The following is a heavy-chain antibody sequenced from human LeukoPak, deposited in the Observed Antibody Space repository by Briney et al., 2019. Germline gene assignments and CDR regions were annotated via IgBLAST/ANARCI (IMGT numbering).Heavy chain of an antibody. D-gene: IGHD3-10*01. CDR1: GGSIISYY. J-gene: IGHJ4*02. CDR3: ARLGDPTLDY. Sequence: SETLSLTCTVSGGSIISYYWSWIRLPPGKGLEWIGYIYYNGSTNYNPSLKSRVTISVDTSKNQFSLKVISVTAADTAVYYCARLGDPTLDYWGQGILVTVAS. V-gene: IGHV4-59*12. CDR2: IYYNGST.